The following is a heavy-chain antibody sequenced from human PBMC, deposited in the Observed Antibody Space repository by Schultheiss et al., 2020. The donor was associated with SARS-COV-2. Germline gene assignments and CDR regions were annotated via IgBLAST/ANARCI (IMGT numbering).Heavy chain of an antibody. CDR2: IHNSGST. Sequence: GSLRLTCAVYGGSFSGYYWSWIRQPPGKGLEWIGYIHNSGSTNYNPSLKSRVTISMDTSMNQFSLKLSSVTAADTAVYYCAREDYYYGMNVWGQGTAVTVSS. CDR3: AREDYYYGMNV. CDR1: GGSFSGYY. V-gene: IGHV4-59*01. J-gene: IGHJ6*02.